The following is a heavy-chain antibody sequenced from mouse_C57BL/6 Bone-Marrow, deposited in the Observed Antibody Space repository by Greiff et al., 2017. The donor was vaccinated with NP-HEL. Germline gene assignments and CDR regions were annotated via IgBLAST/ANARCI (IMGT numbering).Heavy chain of an antibody. J-gene: IGHJ4*01. CDR1: GFTFTDYY. D-gene: IGHD2-4*01. CDR2: IRNKANGYTT. V-gene: IGHV7-3*01. CDR3: ARSIYYDYADDPFYAMDY. Sequence: EVKLMESGGVLVQPGGSLSLSCAASGFTFTDYYMSWVRQPPGKALEWLVFIRNKANGYTTEYSASVKGRFTISRDNSQSMLYLKMNALRAEDSATYYCARSIYYDYADDPFYAMDYWGQGTSVTVSS.